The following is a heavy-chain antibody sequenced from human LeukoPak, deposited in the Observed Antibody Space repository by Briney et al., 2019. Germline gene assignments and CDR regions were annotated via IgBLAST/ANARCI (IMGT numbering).Heavy chain of an antibody. CDR2: IYPGDSDT. V-gene: IGHV5-51*01. D-gene: IGHD3-22*01. CDR1: CYSFTSYW. CDR3: ARAGRYYDSSGLSNY. Sequence: AESLKISCNGSCYSFTSYWIGWVRQMARKGVEWMGIIYPGDSDTKYNPSFQSQVTISADQSISTAYLQWSSLKATDTAMYYCARAGRYYDSSGLSNYWGQGTLVTVSS. J-gene: IGHJ4*02.